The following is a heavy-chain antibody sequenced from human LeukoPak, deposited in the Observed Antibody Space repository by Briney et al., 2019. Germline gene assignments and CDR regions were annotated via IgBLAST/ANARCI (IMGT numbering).Heavy chain of an antibody. J-gene: IGHJ4*02. V-gene: IGHV4-30-2*01. CDR1: GGSISSGGYS. D-gene: IGHD3-22*01. CDR2: IYHSGST. CDR3: AGSYDSSGWHYFDY. Sequence: SETLSLTCAVSGGSISSGGYSWSWIRQPPGKGLEWNGYIYHSGSTYYNPSLKSRVTISVVRSKNQFSLKLSSVTAADTAVYYCAGSYDSSGWHYFDYWGQGTLVTVSS.